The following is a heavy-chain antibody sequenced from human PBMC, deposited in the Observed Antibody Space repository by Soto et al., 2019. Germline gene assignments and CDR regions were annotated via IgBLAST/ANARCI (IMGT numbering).Heavy chain of an antibody. V-gene: IGHV3-23*01. D-gene: IGHD2-2*01. Sequence: PGGSLRLSCAASGFTFSSYAMSWVRQAPGKGLEWVSAISGSGGSTYYADSVKGRFTISRDNSKNTLYLQMNSLRAEDTAVYYCAKDPIALVSSTSFYFDYWGQGTLVTVSS. CDR1: GFTFSSYA. CDR2: ISGSGGST. J-gene: IGHJ4*02. CDR3: AKDPIALVSSTSFYFDY.